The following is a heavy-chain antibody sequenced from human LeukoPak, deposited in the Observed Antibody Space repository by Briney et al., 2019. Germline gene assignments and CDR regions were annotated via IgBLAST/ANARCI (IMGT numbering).Heavy chain of an antibody. CDR3: ASLGSLDAFDI. V-gene: IGHV4-34*01. Sequence: SETLSLTCAVYGGSFSGYYWSWIRQPPGKGLEWIGEINHSGSTNYNPSLKSRVTISVDTSKNQFSLKLSSATAADTAVYYCASLGSLDAFDIWGQGTMVTVSS. CDR2: INHSGST. J-gene: IGHJ3*02. CDR1: GGSFSGYY. D-gene: IGHD6-13*01.